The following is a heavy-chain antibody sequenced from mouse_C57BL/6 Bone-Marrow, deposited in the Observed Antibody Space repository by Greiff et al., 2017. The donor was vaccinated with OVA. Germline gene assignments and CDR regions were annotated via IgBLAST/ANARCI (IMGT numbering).Heavy chain of an antibody. D-gene: IGHD2-3*01. J-gene: IGHJ3*01. CDR1: GFTFSSYG. CDR3: ARLDGYFFAY. V-gene: IGHV5-6*02. CDR2: ISSGGSYT. Sequence: EVKLVESGGDLVKPGGSLKLSCAASGFTFSSYGMSWVRQTPDKRLEWVATISSGGSYTYYPDSVKGRFTISRDNAKNTLYLQMSSLKSEDTALYYCARLDGYFFAYWGQGTLVTVSA.